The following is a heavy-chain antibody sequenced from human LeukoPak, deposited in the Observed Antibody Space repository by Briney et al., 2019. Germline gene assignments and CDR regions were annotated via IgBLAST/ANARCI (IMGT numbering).Heavy chain of an antibody. CDR3: ARGERGRYGLWGTFDY. Sequence: PGRSLRLSCAASGFTFSSYAMHWVRQAPGKGLEWVAVISYDGSNKYYADSVKGRFTISRDNSKNTLYLQMNSLRAEDTAVYYCARGERGRYGLWGTFDYWGQGTLVTVSS. CDR1: GFTFSSYA. CDR2: ISYDGSNK. D-gene: IGHD3-16*01. J-gene: IGHJ4*02. V-gene: IGHV3-30-3*01.